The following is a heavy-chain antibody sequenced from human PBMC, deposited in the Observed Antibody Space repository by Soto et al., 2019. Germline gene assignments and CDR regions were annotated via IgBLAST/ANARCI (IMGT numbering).Heavy chain of an antibody. V-gene: IGHV4-59*01. D-gene: IGHD6-6*01. CDR2: IYYTGST. J-gene: IGHJ4*02. Sequence: SETLSLTCTVSGDSISDYFWHWIRQPPGKGLEWIGYIYYTGSTDYNPSLKSRVTMSVDTSKNQFSLKLTSVTAADTALYYCARGDRGSSSREVLKVWGQGTLVTVSS. CDR3: ARGDRGSSSREVLKV. CDR1: GDSISDYF.